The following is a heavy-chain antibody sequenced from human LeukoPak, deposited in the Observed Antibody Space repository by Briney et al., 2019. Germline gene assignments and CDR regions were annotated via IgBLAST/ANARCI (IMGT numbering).Heavy chain of an antibody. CDR3: ARDPDELGQYYFDY. CDR2: INPNSGGT. V-gene: IGHV1-2*06. CDR1: GYTFTGYY. J-gene: IGHJ4*02. Sequence: ASVKVSCKASGYTFTGYYMHWVRQAPGQGLEWMGRINPNSGGTNYAQKFQGRVTMTRDTSISTAYMELGRLRSDDTAVYYCARDPDELGQYYFDYWGQGTLVTVSS. D-gene: IGHD7-27*01.